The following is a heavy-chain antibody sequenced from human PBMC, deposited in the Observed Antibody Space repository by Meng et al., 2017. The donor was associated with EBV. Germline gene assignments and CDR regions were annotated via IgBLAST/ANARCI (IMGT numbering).Heavy chain of an antibody. Sequence: VQFGAAGNKPVSWVKVAVTASGGTFRSYAISRVRQAPGQGLEWMGGIIPIFGTANYAQKFQGRVTITADDSTSTAYMELSSLRSEDTAVYYCARAPDNWNDGPYYWGQGTPVTVSS. CDR3: ARAPDNWNDGPYY. CDR2: IIPIFGTA. J-gene: IGHJ4*02. D-gene: IGHD1-20*01. V-gene: IGHV1-69*01. CDR1: GGTFRSYA.